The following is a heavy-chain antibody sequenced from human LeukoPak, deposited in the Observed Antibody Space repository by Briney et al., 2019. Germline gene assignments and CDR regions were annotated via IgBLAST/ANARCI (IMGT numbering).Heavy chain of an antibody. CDR3: ATAGSGVIPTAIVDY. CDR2: IYPGDSDI. CDR1: GYSFTSYW. Sequence: GESLKISCKGSGYSFTSYWIGWVRQMPGKGLEWMGIIYPGDSDIRYSPSFQGQVTISADKSISTAYLQWSSLKASDTAMYYCATAGSGVIPTAIVDYWGQGTLVTVSS. V-gene: IGHV5-51*01. D-gene: IGHD2-2*02. J-gene: IGHJ4*02.